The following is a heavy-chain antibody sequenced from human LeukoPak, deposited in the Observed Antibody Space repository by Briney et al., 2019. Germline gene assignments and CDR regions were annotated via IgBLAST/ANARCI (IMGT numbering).Heavy chain of an antibody. V-gene: IGHV3-23*01. J-gene: IGHJ6*02. CDR1: GFCFSSYA. D-gene: IGHD3-16*01. Sequence: PGGSLRLSCAASGFCFSSYAMSWVRQAPGEGLEWVSLVSDSGVITHYADSVKGRFTISRDNSKNTMYLQMNSLRAEDKAIYYCAKDPAWNLGAMDVWGQGTTVTVSS. CDR3: AKDPAWNLGAMDV. CDR2: VSDSGVIT.